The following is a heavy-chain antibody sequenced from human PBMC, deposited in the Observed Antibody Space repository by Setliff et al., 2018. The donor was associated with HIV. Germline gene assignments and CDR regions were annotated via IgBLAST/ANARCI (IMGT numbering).Heavy chain of an antibody. CDR3: TRGYSGVAIYAFDI. CDR2: INWNSGTL. Sequence: PGGSLRLSCAASGFTFDDYAMHWVRQAPGKGLEWVSGINWNSGTLGYADSVKGRFSISRDDSKNSLYLLMNNLKTEDTAVYHCTRGYSGVAIYAFDIWGQGTVVTVSS. CDR1: GFTFDDYA. D-gene: IGHD5-12*01. J-gene: IGHJ3*02. V-gene: IGHV3-9*01.